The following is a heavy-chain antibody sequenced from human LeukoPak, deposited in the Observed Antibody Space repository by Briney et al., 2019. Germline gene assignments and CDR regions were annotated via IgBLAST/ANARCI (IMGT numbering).Heavy chain of an antibody. D-gene: IGHD3-10*01. CDR1: GDSVSSNSAA. J-gene: IGHJ4*02. Sequence: PSQTLSLTCAISGDSVSSNSAAWNWIRQSPSRGLEWLGRTYYRSKWHSYYAPSVKSRITINPDTSKNQFSLQLKSVTPEDTAVHYCARMVGLVSDFWGQGTLVTVSS. CDR3: ARMVGLVSDF. CDR2: TYYRSKWHS. V-gene: IGHV6-1*01.